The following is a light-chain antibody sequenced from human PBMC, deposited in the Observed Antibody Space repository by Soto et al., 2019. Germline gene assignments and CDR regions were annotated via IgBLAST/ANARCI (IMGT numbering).Light chain of an antibody. CDR1: SSNIGGKT. Sequence: QSALTQPPSASGTPGQRVTISCSGSSSNIGGKTVNWYQQLPGTVPKLLIYNSYQRPSGVPDRFSGSKSGTSASLAISGLQSEDEADYYCAPWDASLNGYVFGAGTKVTV. V-gene: IGLV1-44*01. J-gene: IGLJ1*01. CDR3: APWDASLNGYV. CDR2: NSY.